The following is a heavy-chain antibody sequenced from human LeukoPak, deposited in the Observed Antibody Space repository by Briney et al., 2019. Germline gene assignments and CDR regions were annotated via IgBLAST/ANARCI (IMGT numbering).Heavy chain of an antibody. CDR3: ARRQITMVRGVIGYNWFDP. Sequence: GGSLRLSCAASGFTVSSNYMSWVRQAPGKGLEWVSAIYSGGSTYYADSVKGRFTISRDNSKNTLYLQMNSLRAEDTAVYYCARRQITMVRGVIGYNWFDPWGQGTLVTVSS. V-gene: IGHV3-66*01. CDR2: IYSGGST. D-gene: IGHD3-10*01. J-gene: IGHJ5*02. CDR1: GFTVSSNY.